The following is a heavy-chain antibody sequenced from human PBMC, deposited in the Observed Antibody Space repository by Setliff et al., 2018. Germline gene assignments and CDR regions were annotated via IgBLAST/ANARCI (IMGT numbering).Heavy chain of an antibody. D-gene: IGHD3-22*01. V-gene: IGHV4-39*07. CDR1: GGSISTSSYY. Sequence: SEPLSLTCTVSGGSISTSSYYWGWIRQPPGKGLEWIGSIYYSGSTYYNPSLKSRVTISVDTSKKQFSLKLSSVTAADTAVYYCARGPYNIYDRSGYGFTNWFDPWGQGILVTVSS. J-gene: IGHJ5*02. CDR3: ARGPYNIYDRSGYGFTNWFDP. CDR2: IYYSGST.